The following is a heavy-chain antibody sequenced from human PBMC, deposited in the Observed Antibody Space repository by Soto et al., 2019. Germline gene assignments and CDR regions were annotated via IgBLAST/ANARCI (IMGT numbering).Heavy chain of an antibody. V-gene: IGHV5-51*01. J-gene: IGHJ4*02. CDR2: IHPGYSDT. CDR3: ARQPSEQWLVHYFDY. Sequence: PGESLKISCKGSGYSFTSYWIGWVRQMPGKGLEWMGIIHPGYSDTRYSPSFQGQVTISADKSISTAYLQWSSLKASDTAMYYCARQPSEQWLVHYFDYWGQGTLVTVSS. D-gene: IGHD6-19*01. CDR1: GYSFTSYW.